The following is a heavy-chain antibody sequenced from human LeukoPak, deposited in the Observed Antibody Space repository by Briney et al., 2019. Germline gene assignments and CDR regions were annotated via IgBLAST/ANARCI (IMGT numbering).Heavy chain of an antibody. CDR1: GGSISSSSYY. CDR3: ARDKYDRETYNWFDP. V-gene: IGHV4-39*07. CDR2: IYYSGST. J-gene: IGHJ5*02. D-gene: IGHD3-22*01. Sequence: PSETLSLTCTVSGGSISSSSYYWGWIRQPPGKGLEWIGSIYYSGSTYYNPSLKSRVTISVDTSKNQFSLKLSSVTAADTAVYYCARDKYDRETYNWFDPWGQGTLVTVSS.